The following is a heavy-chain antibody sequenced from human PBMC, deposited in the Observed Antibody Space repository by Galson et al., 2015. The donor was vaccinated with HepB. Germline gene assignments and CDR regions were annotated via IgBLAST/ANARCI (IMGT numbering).Heavy chain of an antibody. D-gene: IGHD5-12*01. CDR3: ARGVGYSGYDFDY. V-gene: IGHV1-8*01. Sequence: SVKVSCKASGYTLTSYDINWVRQATGQGLEWMGWMNPNSGNTGYAQKFQGRVTMTRNTSISTAYMELSSLRSEDTAVYYCARGVGYSGYDFDYWGQGTLVTVSS. CDR2: MNPNSGNT. J-gene: IGHJ4*02. CDR1: GYTLTSYD.